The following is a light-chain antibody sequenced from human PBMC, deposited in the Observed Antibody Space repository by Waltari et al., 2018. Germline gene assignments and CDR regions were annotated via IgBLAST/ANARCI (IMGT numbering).Light chain of an antibody. V-gene: IGKV3-15*01. CDR3: QQYKNWPWT. CDR1: QSVSSN. J-gene: IGKJ1*01. Sequence: EIVMTQSPATLSVSPGERATLSCRASQSVSSNLAWYQQKPGQAPRLLIYGASTRATGIPAGLSGSGSGTEFTLTISSLQSGDFAVYYCQQYKNWPWTFGLGTKVEIK. CDR2: GAS.